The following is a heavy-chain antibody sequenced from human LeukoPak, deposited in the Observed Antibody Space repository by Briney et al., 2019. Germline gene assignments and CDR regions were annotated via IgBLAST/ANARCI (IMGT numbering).Heavy chain of an antibody. J-gene: IGHJ4*02. CDR1: GNTVTSYY. CDR2: INPSGGST. D-gene: IGHD1-26*01. Sequence: ASVKVSCKASGNTVTSYYMHWVRQAPGQGLEWMGIINPSGGSTSYAQKFQGRVTMTRDTSTSTVYMELRSLRSDDTAVYYCARSGSYQTWRVDYWGQGTLVTVSS. CDR3: ARSGSYQTWRVDY. V-gene: IGHV1-46*01.